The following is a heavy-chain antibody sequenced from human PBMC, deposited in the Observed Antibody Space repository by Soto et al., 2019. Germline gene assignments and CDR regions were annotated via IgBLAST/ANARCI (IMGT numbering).Heavy chain of an antibody. CDR3: ARDAHAHIDY. CDR1: GFTFSNYW. Sequence: PGGSLRLSCAASGFTFSNYWMSWVRQAPGRGLEWVASIKQDGGEKYYMDSVKGRFTISKDNAKNSLYLQLNSLRAGDTAVYYCARDAHAHIDYWGQGTLVTVSS. J-gene: IGHJ4*02. CDR2: IKQDGGEK. V-gene: IGHV3-7*01.